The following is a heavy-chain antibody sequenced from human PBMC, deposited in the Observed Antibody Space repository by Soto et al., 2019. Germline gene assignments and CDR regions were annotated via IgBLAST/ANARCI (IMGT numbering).Heavy chain of an antibody. Sequence: QVQLQESGPGLVKPSQTLSLTCTVSGGSISSGGYYWSWFRQHPGKGLEWIGYIYYSGSTYYNPSLKSRVTISVDTSKNQFSLKLSSVTAADTAVYYCARGTAARRVPGIAEPGFDYWGQGTLVTVSS. CDR1: GGSISSGGYY. CDR2: IYYSGST. V-gene: IGHV4-31*03. CDR3: ARGTAARRVPGIAEPGFDY. J-gene: IGHJ4*02. D-gene: IGHD6-6*01.